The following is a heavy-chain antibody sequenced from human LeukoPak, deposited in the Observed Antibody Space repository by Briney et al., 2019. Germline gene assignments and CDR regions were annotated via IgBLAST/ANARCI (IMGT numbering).Heavy chain of an antibody. J-gene: IGHJ4*02. CDR2: ISSSGNAI. CDR3: ARRPYYYDSLDF. CDR1: GFTFSSYE. D-gene: IGHD3-22*01. Sequence: GGSLRLSCAASGFTFSSYEMNWVRQAPGKGLEWVSFISSSGNAISYADSVKGRFTISRDIAKNSLYLQMNSLRAEDTAVYFCARRPYYYDSLDFWGQGTLVTVSS. V-gene: IGHV3-48*03.